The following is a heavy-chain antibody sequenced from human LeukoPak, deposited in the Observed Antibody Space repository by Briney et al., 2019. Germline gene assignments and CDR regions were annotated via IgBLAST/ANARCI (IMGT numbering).Heavy chain of an antibody. V-gene: IGHV3-30-3*01. CDR1: GFTFSSYW. D-gene: IGHD4-11*01. CDR3: ARDTDYSYYYYYYGMDV. CDR2: ISYDGSNK. J-gene: IGHJ6*02. Sequence: TGGSLRLSCAASGFTFSSYWMHWVRQAPGKGLEWVAVISYDGSNKYYADSVKGRFTISRDNSKNTLYLQMNSLRAEDTAVYYCARDTDYSYYYYYYGMDVWGQGTTVTVSS.